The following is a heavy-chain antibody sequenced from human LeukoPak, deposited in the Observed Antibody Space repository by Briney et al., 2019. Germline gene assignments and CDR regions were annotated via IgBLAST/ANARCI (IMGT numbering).Heavy chain of an antibody. V-gene: IGHV3-30*03. J-gene: IGHJ4*02. D-gene: IGHD5-12*01. CDR1: GFTFSSYA. CDR2: ISYDGSNK. CDR3: ASSKGYSGYDWLSYFDY. Sequence: GGSLRLSCAASGFTFSSYAMHWVRQAPGKGLEWVAVISYDGSNKYYADSVKGRFIISRDNSKNTLYLQMNSLRAEDTAVYYCASSKGYSGYDWLSYFDYWGQGTLVTVSS.